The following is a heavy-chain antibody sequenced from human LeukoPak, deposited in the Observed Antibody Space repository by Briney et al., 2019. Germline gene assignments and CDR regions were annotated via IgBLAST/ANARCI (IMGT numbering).Heavy chain of an antibody. CDR1: GYTFTNYD. J-gene: IGHJ4*02. V-gene: IGHV1-8*01. Sequence: ASVKVSCKASGYTFTNYDIMWVRQAAGQGPEWMGWTNSNTGNTGSAQKFQGRVTMTRDTSINTAYMELHSLTSEDTAVYYCARGRGGTVVRGYLDYWGQGTLVAVSS. CDR3: ARGRGGTVVRGYLDY. D-gene: IGHD3-10*01. CDR2: TNSNTGNT.